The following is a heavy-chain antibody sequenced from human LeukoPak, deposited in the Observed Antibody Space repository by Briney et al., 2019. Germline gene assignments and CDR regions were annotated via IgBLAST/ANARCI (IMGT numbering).Heavy chain of an antibody. Sequence: SETLSLTCTVSGGSMSGYYWSWIRQPPGKGLEWIGYIHYSGTTNYNPSLKSRVTISLDTSRNQFSLKLRSVTAADTAVYYCARDYYDSSGYGGYYFDYWGQGTLVTVSS. CDR2: IHYSGTT. D-gene: IGHD3-22*01. V-gene: IGHV4-59*08. J-gene: IGHJ4*02. CDR1: GGSMSGYY. CDR3: ARDYYDSSGYGGYYFDY.